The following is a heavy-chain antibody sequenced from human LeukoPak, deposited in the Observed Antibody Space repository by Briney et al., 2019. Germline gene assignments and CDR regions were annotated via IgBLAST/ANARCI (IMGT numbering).Heavy chain of an antibody. CDR1: GFTFSSYG. V-gene: IGHV3-30*02. CDR3: AKDGSSGWSYYMDV. CDR2: IRYDGSNK. D-gene: IGHD6-19*01. Sequence: GGSLRLSCAASGFTFSSYGMHWVRQAPGKGLEWVAFIRYDGSNKFYADSVKGRFTISRDNSKNTLYLQMNSLRPEDTAVYYCAKDGSSGWSYYMDVWGKGTTVTISS. J-gene: IGHJ6*03.